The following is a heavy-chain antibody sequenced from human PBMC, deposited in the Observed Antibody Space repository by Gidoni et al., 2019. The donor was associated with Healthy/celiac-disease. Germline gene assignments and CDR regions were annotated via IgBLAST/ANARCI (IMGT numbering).Heavy chain of an antibody. J-gene: IGHJ6*02. Sequence: QVQLVQSGAEVKKPWAPATVSCHASGYSFTGYDMPWVRQAPGQGLEWMGWINPNSGGTNYAQKFQGRVTMTRDTSISTAYMELGRLRSDDTAVYYCARARGPPDVWGQGTTVTVSS. CDR1: GYSFTGYD. D-gene: IGHD3-10*01. CDR2: INPNSGGT. CDR3: ARARGPPDV. V-gene: IGHV1-2*02.